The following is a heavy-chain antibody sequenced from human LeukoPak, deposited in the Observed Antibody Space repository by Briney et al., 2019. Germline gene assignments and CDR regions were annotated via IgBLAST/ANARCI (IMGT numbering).Heavy chain of an antibody. Sequence: GGSLRLSCAASGFTVNSNYMSWVRQAPGKGLEWVSVIYSGGSTYYADSVKGRFTISRDNSKNTQYLQMNSLRAEDTAVYYCAREYSGYDSVSGYFDYWGQGTLVTVSS. CDR3: AREYSGYDSVSGYFDY. D-gene: IGHD5-12*01. J-gene: IGHJ4*02. CDR1: GFTVNSNY. CDR2: IYSGGST. V-gene: IGHV3-66*01.